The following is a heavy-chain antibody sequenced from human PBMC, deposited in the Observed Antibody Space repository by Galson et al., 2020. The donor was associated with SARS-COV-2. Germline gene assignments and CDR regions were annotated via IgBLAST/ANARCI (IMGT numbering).Heavy chain of an antibody. CDR1: GYTFTAYY. V-gene: IGHV1-2*02. CDR3: ARLRYYDVLTGYIVDV. D-gene: IGHD3-9*01. Sequence: ASVKVSCKASGYTFTAYYIHWVRQDPGQGLEWLGWINPKSGGTNYAQKFEGRVTMTRDTSITTAYMELSRLRADDTAVYYCARLRYYDVLTGYIVDVWGQGTMVTVSS. CDR2: INPKSGGT. J-gene: IGHJ6*02.